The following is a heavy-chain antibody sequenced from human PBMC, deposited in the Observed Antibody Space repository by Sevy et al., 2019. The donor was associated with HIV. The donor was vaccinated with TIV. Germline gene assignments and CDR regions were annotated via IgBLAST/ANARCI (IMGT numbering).Heavy chain of an antibody. CDR2: FCFGDGSM. CDR1: GFTFSRYT. J-gene: IGHJ4*02. V-gene: IGHV3-23*01. D-gene: IGHD2-8*01. CDR3: VREGCTKPHDF. Sequence: GGPLRLSCAASGFTFSRYTMTWVRQAPGKGLEWVSTFCFGDGSMNYADSAKGRFTISRDNSKDTLYLQMNNLRAEDTAMYYCVREGCTKPHDFWGQGTLVTVSS.